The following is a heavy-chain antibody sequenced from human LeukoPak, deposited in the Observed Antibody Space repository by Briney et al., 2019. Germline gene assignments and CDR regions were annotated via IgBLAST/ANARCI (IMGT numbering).Heavy chain of an antibody. CDR3: ATVPPIGGSGYYIYFQH. J-gene: IGHJ1*01. CDR2: IIPIFGTA. D-gene: IGHD3-3*01. V-gene: IGHV1-69*06. CDR1: GGTFSSYA. Sequence: GASVKVSCKSSGGTFSSYAVSWVRQAPGQGLEWMGGIIPIFGTANYAQKFQGRVTMTEDTSTDTAYMELSSLRSEDTAVYYCATVPPIGGSGYYIYFQHWGQGTLVTVSS.